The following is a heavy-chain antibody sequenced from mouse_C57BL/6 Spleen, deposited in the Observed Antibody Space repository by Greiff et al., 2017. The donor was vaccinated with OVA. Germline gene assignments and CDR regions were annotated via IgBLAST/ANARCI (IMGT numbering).Heavy chain of an antibody. J-gene: IGHJ2*01. D-gene: IGHD2-1*01. V-gene: IGHV14-3*01. CDR1: GYNFTNSY. CDR2: IDPANGNT. Sequence: VQLQQSVAELVRPGASVKLSCTASGYNFTNSYMHWVKQRPEQGLEWIGRIDPANGNTNYTPKFQGKATLTADTSSNTAYLQLSSLTSEDTAIYYCARSSYYGNYFDYWGQGTTLTVSS. CDR3: ARSSYYGNYFDY.